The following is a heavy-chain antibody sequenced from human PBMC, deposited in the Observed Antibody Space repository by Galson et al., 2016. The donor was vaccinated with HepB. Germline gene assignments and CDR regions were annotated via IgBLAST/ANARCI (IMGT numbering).Heavy chain of an antibody. CDR2: IKSKSDGGTT. J-gene: IGHJ4*02. CDR1: GFTFSNVW. CDR3: ARDGISSLDQ. Sequence: SLRLSCAASGFTFSNVWMTWVRQAPGKGLKWVGRIKSKSDGGTTDYAAPVKGRFTISRDYSKNTLYLQMNSLRAEDTAIYYCARDGISSLDQWGQGILVTVSS. V-gene: IGHV3-15*05. D-gene: IGHD2/OR15-2a*01.